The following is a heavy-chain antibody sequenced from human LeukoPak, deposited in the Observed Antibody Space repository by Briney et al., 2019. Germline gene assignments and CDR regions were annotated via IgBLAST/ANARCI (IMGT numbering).Heavy chain of an antibody. Sequence: PGGSLRLSCAASGFTFSSYWMSWVRQVPGKGLEWVANIKQDGSEKYSVDSVKGRFTISRDNAKNSLYLQMNSLRVEDTAVYYCARVLMDSNIFYYYYGMNVWGQGTTVTVSS. J-gene: IGHJ6*02. CDR1: GFTFSSYW. D-gene: IGHD3-22*01. V-gene: IGHV3-7*05. CDR2: IKQDGSEK. CDR3: ARVLMDSNIFYYYYGMNV.